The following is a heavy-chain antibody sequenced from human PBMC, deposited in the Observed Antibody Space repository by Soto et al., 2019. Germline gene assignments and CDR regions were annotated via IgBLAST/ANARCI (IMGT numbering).Heavy chain of an antibody. D-gene: IGHD3-22*01. CDR3: AREPYYDSSGYYFDY. V-gene: IGHV3-33*01. Sequence: LRLSCAASGFTFSSYGMHWVRQAPGKGLEWVAVIWYDGSNKYYADSVEGRFTISRDNSKNTLYLQMNSLRAEDTAVYYCAREPYYDSSGYYFDYWGQGTLVTVSS. CDR2: IWYDGSNK. J-gene: IGHJ4*02. CDR1: GFTFSSYG.